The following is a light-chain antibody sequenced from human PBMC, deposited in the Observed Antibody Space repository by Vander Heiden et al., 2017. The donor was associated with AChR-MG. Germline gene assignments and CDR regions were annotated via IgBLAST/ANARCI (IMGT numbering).Light chain of an antibody. CDR3: GADHGSGSNFVSV. CDR1: SGHSNYK. J-gene: IGLJ3*02. Sequence: QPVLTQPPSASASLGASVTLTCTLSSGHSNYKVDWYQQGPGKGPRFVMRVGTGGNVGSKGDGIPDRFSVLGSGLNRYLTIKNIQEEDESDYHCGADHGSGSNFVSVFGGGTKLTVL. CDR2: VGTGGNVG. V-gene: IGLV9-49*01.